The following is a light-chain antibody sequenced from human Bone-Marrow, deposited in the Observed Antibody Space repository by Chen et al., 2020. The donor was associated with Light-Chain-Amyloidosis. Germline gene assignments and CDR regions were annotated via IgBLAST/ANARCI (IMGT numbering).Light chain of an antibody. CDR2: EVT. CDR3: SSYTITNTLV. Sequence: QSALTQPASASGSPGQSIPISCTGTSSDVGGDNHVSWYQPHPDKAPKLMIYEVTNRPSWVPDRFSGSKSDNTASLTISGLQTEDEADYFCSSYTITNTLVFGSGTRVTVL. CDR1: SSDVGGDNH. J-gene: IGLJ1*01. V-gene: IGLV2-14*01.